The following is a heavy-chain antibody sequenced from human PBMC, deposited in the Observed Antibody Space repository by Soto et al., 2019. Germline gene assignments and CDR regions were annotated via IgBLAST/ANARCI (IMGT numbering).Heavy chain of an antibody. V-gene: IGHV3-21*06. CDR1: GFTFTRYS. J-gene: IGHJ4*02. CDR3: ARDSEDLTSNFDY. Sequence: GGSLRLSCAASGFTFTRYSMNWVRQAPGKGLEWVSSISSTTNYIYYGDSMKGRFTISRDNAKNSLYLEMKSLRAEDTAVYYCARDSEDLTSNFDYWGQGTLVRVSS. CDR2: ISSTTNYI.